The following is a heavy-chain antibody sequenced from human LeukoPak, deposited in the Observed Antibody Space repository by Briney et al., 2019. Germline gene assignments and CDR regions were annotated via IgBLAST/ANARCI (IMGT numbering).Heavy chain of an antibody. D-gene: IGHD4-23*01. Sequence: GGSLRLSCAPSGFTFSNCWIHWVRQAPGKGLVWVSRINCDGSSTRYADSVKGRLTTSRDNAKNTMFLHMKSLRVEDTAVYYCARDFDYGGGLWGQGTLVTVSS. V-gene: IGHV3-74*01. CDR2: INCDGSST. J-gene: IGHJ4*02. CDR3: ARDFDYGGGL. CDR1: GFTFSNCW.